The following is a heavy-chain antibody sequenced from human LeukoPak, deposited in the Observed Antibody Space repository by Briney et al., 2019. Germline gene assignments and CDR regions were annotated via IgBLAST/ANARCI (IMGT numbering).Heavy chain of an antibody. V-gene: IGHV4-31*03. J-gene: IGHJ4*02. Sequence: SETLSLTCTVSGASISSGGYYWSWIRQHPGKGPEWIGYIYYSGTTYYNPSLKSRLTISVDTSKNQFSLKLSSVTAADTAVYYCARGSLVRGVISLDYWGQGTLVTVSS. CDR1: GASISSGGYY. CDR3: ARGSLVRGVISLDY. D-gene: IGHD3-10*01. CDR2: IYYSGTT.